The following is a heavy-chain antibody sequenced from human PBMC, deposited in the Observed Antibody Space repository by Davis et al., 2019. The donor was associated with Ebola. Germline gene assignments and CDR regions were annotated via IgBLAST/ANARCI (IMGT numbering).Heavy chain of an antibody. Sequence: AASVKVSCKASGYTFTSYYMHWVRQAPGQGLEWMGIINPSGGSTSYAQKFQGRVTMTRDTSTSTVYMELSSLRSDDSAVYYCAAGGSRGGFDVWGQGTMVTVS. V-gene: IGHV1-46*01. CDR2: INPSGGST. D-gene: IGHD1-26*01. CDR3: AAGGSRGGFDV. J-gene: IGHJ3*01. CDR1: GYTFTSYY.